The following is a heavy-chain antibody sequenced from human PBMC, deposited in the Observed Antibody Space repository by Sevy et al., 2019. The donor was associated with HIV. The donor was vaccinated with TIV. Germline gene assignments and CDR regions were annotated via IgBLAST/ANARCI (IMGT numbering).Heavy chain of an antibody. CDR1: GGSISAYY. D-gene: IGHD5-12*01. Sequence: SETLSLTCTVSGGSISAYYWSWIRQPPGKGLEYLGYIYYTGSTNYNPSLKSRVTISVDTSKNQFSLKLSSVTAADTAVYYCVRAPPVRSGDDSLNWFDPWGQGTLVTVSS. CDR2: IYYTGST. J-gene: IGHJ5*02. CDR3: VRAPPVRSGDDSLNWFDP. V-gene: IGHV4-59*01.